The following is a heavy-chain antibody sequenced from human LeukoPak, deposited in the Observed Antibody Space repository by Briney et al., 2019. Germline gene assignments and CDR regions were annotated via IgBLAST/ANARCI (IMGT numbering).Heavy chain of an antibody. Sequence: ASVKVSCKASGYTFTGYYMHWVRQAPGQGLEWMGWINPNSGGTNYAQKFQGRVTMTRDTSISTAYMELSRLRSDDTAVYYCARANDYVWGSYRYYYYYYMDVWGKGTTVTGSS. CDR3: ARANDYVWGSYRYYYYYYMDV. CDR2: INPNSGGT. J-gene: IGHJ6*03. CDR1: GYTFTGYY. V-gene: IGHV1-2*02. D-gene: IGHD3-16*02.